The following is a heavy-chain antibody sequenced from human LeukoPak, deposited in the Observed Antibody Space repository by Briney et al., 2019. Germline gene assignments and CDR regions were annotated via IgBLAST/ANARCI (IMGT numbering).Heavy chain of an antibody. J-gene: IGHJ4*02. D-gene: IGHD3-10*01. Sequence: NPGGSLRLSCAASGFTFSTYSMNWVRQAPGKGLEWVSSISTSSSYIYYADSVKGRFTISRDNAKNSLYLQMNSLRAEDTAVYYCAREEQGTMVRGVSTYYFDYWGQGTLVTVSS. CDR1: GFTFSTYS. CDR2: ISTSSSYI. CDR3: AREEQGTMVRGVSTYYFDY. V-gene: IGHV3-21*01.